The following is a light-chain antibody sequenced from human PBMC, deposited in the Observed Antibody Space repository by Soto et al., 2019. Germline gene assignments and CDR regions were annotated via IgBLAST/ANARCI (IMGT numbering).Light chain of an antibody. CDR2: DVS. Sequence: QSALTQPASVSGSPGQSITISCTGSSSDVGGYKYVSWYQQHPGKAPKLIIYDVSNRPSGVSKRISGSKSGNTASLTISGLQAEDEADYYCSSYTTRIAVIFGGGTKLTVL. CDR1: SSDVGGYKY. V-gene: IGLV2-14*01. J-gene: IGLJ2*01. CDR3: SSYTTRIAVI.